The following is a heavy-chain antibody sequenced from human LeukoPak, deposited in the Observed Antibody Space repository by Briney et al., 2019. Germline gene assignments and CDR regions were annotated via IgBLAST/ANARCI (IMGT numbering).Heavy chain of an antibody. CDR3: ARGPRYYDFWSGYYTGIYFDY. Sequence: SETLSLTCAVYGGSFSGYYWSWIRQPPGKGLEWIGEINHSGSTNYNPSLKSRVTISVDTSKNQFSLKLSSVTAADTAVYYCARGPRYYDFWSGYYTGIYFDYWGQGTLVTVSS. CDR1: GGSFSGYY. V-gene: IGHV4-34*01. J-gene: IGHJ4*02. D-gene: IGHD3-3*01. CDR2: INHSGST.